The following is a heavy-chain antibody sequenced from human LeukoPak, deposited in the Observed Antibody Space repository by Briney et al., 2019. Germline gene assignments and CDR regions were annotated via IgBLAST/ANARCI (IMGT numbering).Heavy chain of an antibody. CDR3: ARHPYTFGGVIAYYYFDY. J-gene: IGHJ4*02. D-gene: IGHD3-16*02. CDR1: GGSISSSSYY. Sequence: SETLSLTCTVSGGSISSSSYYWGWIRQPPGKGLEWIGSIYYSGSTYYNPSLKSRVTISVDTSKNQFSLKLSSVTAADTAVYYCARHPYTFGGVIAYYYFDYWGQGTLVTVSS. CDR2: IYYSGST. V-gene: IGHV4-39*01.